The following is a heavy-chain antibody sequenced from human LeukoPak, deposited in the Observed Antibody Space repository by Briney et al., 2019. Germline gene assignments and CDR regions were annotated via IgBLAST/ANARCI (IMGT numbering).Heavy chain of an antibody. Sequence: SSETLSLTCTVPGGSISSYYWSWIRQPPGKGLEWIGYIYYSGSTNYNPSLKSRVTISVDTSKNQFSLKLSSVTAADTAVYYCAGPTVVTPGYWGQGTLVTVSS. D-gene: IGHD4-23*01. J-gene: IGHJ4*02. CDR2: IYYSGST. CDR1: GGSISSYY. V-gene: IGHV4-59*01. CDR3: AGPTVVTPGY.